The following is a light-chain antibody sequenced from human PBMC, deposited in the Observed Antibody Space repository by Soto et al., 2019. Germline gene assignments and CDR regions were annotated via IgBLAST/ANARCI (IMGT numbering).Light chain of an antibody. CDR1: WYNIGKNL. CDR3: AAWDDSLRAWV. Sequence: QSVLTQPPSASGTPGQTVTISCSGGWYNIGKNLGYWYQQLPGTAPKLLIYMTNQRPSGVPDRFSGSKSGSAASLAVSGLRSEDEAVDYCAAWDDSLRAWVFGGGTKLTVL. J-gene: IGLJ3*02. CDR2: MTN. V-gene: IGLV1-47*01.